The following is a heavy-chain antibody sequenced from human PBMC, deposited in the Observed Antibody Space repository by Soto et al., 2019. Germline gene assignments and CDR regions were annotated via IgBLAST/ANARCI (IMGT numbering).Heavy chain of an antibody. J-gene: IGHJ4*02. CDR3: AKYRRTAAEGFTLDY. D-gene: IGHD6-13*01. V-gene: IGHV4-59*01. CDR2: IYYTGTT. Sequence: PSETLSLTCAVSGDSINNSYWSWIRQPPGKRLEWIGNIYYTGTTTYNPSLESRVTMSVDTSKNQFSLKLNSVDAADTAVYYCAKYRRTAAEGFTLDYCGRRTLVTVSS. CDR1: GDSINNSY.